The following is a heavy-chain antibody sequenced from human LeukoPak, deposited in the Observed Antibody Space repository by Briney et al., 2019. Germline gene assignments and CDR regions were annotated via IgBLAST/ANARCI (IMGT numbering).Heavy chain of an antibody. Sequence: GGSLRLSCEGSGFTFSSYSMIWVRQAPGKGLEWVSIISSRGTTYYADSVKGRFTISRDNSQNTLYLQMNSLRAEDTAVYYCATRGRSGYYYGMDVWGQGTTVTVSS. V-gene: IGHV3-66*01. CDR1: GFTFSSYS. D-gene: IGHD1-26*01. CDR3: ATRGRSGYYYGMDV. CDR2: ISSRGTT. J-gene: IGHJ6*02.